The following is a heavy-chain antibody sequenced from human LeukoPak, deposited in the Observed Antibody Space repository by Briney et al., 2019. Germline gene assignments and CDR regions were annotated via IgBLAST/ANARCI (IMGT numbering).Heavy chain of an antibody. CDR1: GGTFSSYA. CDR3: ARAFYDILTGYYPNWFDP. V-gene: IGHV1-69*06. J-gene: IGHJ5*02. Sequence: GASVKVSCKASGGTFSSYAISWVRQAPGQGLEWMGRIIPIFGTANYAQKFQGRVAITADKSTSTAYMELSSLRSEDTAVYYCARAFYDILTGYYPNWFDPWGQGTLVTVSS. CDR2: IIPIFGTA. D-gene: IGHD3-9*01.